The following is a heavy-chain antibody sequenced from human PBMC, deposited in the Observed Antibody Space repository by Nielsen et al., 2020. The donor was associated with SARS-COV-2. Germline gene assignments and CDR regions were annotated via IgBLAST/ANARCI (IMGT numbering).Heavy chain of an antibody. V-gene: IGHV3-30*04. CDR1: GFTFSSYA. Sequence: GESLKISCAASGFTFSSYAMHWVRQAPGKGLEWVAVISYDGSNKYYADSVKGRFTISRDNSKNTLYLQMNSLRAEVTAVYYCARGPAYFDYWGQGTLVTVSS. J-gene: IGHJ4*02. CDR2: ISYDGSNK. D-gene: IGHD6-25*01. CDR3: ARGPAYFDY.